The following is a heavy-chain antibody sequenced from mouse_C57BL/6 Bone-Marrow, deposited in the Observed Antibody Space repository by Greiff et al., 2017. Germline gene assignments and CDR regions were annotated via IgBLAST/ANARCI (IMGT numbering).Heavy chain of an antibody. CDR3: AIITTVDWYFDV. D-gene: IGHD1-1*01. J-gene: IGHJ1*03. V-gene: IGHV1-39*01. CDR2: INPNYGTT. Sequence: VQLQQSGPELVKPGASVKISCKASGYSFTDYNMNWVKQSNGKSLEWIGVINPNYGTTSYNQKFKGKATLTVDQSSSTAYMQLTSLTSEDSAVYYCAIITTVDWYFDVWGTGTTVTVSS. CDR1: GYSFTDYN.